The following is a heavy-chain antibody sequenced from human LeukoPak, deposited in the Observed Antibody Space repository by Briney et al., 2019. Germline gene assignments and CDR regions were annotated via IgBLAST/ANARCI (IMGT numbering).Heavy chain of an antibody. Sequence: SETLSLTCAVYGGSFSGYYWSWIRQPPGKGLEWIGEINHSGSTNYNPSLKSRVTISVDTSKNQFSLKLSSVTAADTAVYYCARTTMVRGTYYMDVGGKGDDGHHLL. D-gene: IGHD3-10*01. V-gene: IGHV4-34*01. J-gene: IGHJ6*03. CDR2: INHSGST. CDR1: GGSFSGYY. CDR3: ARTTMVRGTYYMDV.